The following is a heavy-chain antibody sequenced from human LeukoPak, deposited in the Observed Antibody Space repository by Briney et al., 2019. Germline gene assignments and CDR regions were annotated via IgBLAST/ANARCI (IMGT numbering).Heavy chain of an antibody. CDR1: GGSFSGYY. CDR2: INHSGST. Sequence: PSETLSLTCAVYGGSFSGYYWSWVRQPPGKGLEWIGEINHSGSTNYNPSLKSRVTISVDTSKNQFSLKLSSVTAADTAVYYCAREYCSSTSCYRFDYWGQGTLVTVSS. CDR3: AREYCSSTSCYRFDY. V-gene: IGHV4-34*01. D-gene: IGHD2-2*02. J-gene: IGHJ4*02.